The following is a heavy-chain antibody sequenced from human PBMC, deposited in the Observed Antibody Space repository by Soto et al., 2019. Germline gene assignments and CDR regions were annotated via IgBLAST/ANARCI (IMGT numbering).Heavy chain of an antibody. Sequence: QVPLVQSGAEVKKPGASVKVSCKASGYTFTSYGISWVRQAPGQGLEWMGWISAYNGNTYYAQNFQGRGTITTDTAPITAYMDLRRLRSVYTAVYYCSRGLRYCSGGSWYSGWYVTFDIWGQGTMVTGSS. CDR1: GYTFTSYG. CDR2: ISAYNGNT. D-gene: IGHD2-15*01. CDR3: SRGLRYCSGGSWYSGWYVTFDI. J-gene: IGHJ3*02. V-gene: IGHV1-18*01.